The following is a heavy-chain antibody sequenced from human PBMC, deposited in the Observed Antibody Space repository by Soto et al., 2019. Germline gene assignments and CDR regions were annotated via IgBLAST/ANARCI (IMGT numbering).Heavy chain of an antibody. J-gene: IGHJ4*02. D-gene: IGHD5-12*01. V-gene: IGHV3-72*01. Sequence: EVQVVESGGGLVQPGGSLGLSCAASGFTFSDHDIDWVRQAPGKGLEWVGRTRSEAQSSTTQYAASVKGRFTISRDGSKNSLYLQMNNLKIEDTAVYYCAVDIVGTGSYWGQGTLVTVSS. CDR3: AVDIVGTGSY. CDR1: GFTFSDHD. CDR2: TRSEAQSSTT.